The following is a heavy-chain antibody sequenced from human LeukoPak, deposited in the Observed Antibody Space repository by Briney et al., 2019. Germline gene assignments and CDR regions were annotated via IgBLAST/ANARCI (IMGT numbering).Heavy chain of an antibody. CDR3: ARALTTLTYEGY. CDR2: ISGSGNRT. Sequence: GGSLRLSCAASGFTFSSYAMSWVRQAPGKGLEWVSSISGSGNRTYYAGSVKGRFTVSRDNAKDSLYLQMNSLRAEDTAVYYCARALTTLTYEGYWGQGTLVTVSP. V-gene: IGHV3-23*01. CDR1: GFTFSSYA. D-gene: IGHD1-1*01. J-gene: IGHJ4*02.